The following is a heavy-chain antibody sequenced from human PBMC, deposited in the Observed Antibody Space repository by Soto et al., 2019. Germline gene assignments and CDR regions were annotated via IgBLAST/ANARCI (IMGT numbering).Heavy chain of an antibody. J-gene: IGHJ6*02. Sequence: ASVKVSCKASGYTFTSYGLSWVRPAPGQGLEWMGWISAYNGNTNYAQKLQGRVTMTTDTSTSTAYMDLRNLRSDDTAVYYCARVLWFGELSNYYYALDVWGQGTTVTVSS. V-gene: IGHV1-18*01. CDR2: ISAYNGNT. D-gene: IGHD3-10*01. CDR3: ARVLWFGELSNYYYALDV. CDR1: GYTFTSYG.